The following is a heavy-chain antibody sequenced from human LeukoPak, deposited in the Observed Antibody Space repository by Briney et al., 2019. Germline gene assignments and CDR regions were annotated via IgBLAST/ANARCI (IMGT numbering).Heavy chain of an antibody. D-gene: IGHD6-13*01. J-gene: IGHJ3*02. V-gene: IGHV1-69*05. Sequence: SVKVSCKASGGTFSSYAISWVRQAPGRGLEWMGGIIPIFGTANYAQKFQGRVTITTDESTSTAYMELSSLRSEDTAVYYCARSPAIAAADAFDIWGQGTMVTVSS. CDR3: ARSPAIAAADAFDI. CDR2: IIPIFGTA. CDR1: GGTFSSYA.